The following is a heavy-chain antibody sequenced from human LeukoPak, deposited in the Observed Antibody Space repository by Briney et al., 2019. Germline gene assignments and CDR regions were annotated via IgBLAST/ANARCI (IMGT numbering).Heavy chain of an antibody. Sequence: PGGSLRLSCAASGFTFSNAWMNWVRQAPGKGLEWVGRIKSKTDGGTTDYAAPVKGRFTISRDDSKNTLYLQMNSLKTEDTAVYFCARSSTNWYTLFDYWGQGTLVTVSS. V-gene: IGHV3-15*07. CDR1: GFTFSNAW. D-gene: IGHD6-13*01. CDR3: ARSSTNWYTLFDY. J-gene: IGHJ4*02. CDR2: IKSKTDGGTT.